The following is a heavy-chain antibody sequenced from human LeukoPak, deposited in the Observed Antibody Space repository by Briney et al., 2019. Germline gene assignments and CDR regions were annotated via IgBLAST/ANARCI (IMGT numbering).Heavy chain of an antibody. Sequence: PSETLSLPCAVYGGSFSGYYWSWIRQPPAKGLEWIGEINHSGSTNHNPSLKSRVTMSVATSKNQFSLKLSSVTAADTAVYYCARWITISNYYYMDVWGKGTTVTVSS. J-gene: IGHJ6*03. CDR1: GGSFSGYY. CDR3: ARWITISNYYYMDV. V-gene: IGHV4-34*01. D-gene: IGHD3-3*01. CDR2: INHSGST.